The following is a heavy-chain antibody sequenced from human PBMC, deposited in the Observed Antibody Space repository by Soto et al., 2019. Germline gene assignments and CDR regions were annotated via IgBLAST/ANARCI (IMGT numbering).Heavy chain of an antibody. CDR1: GDSVSSNSAA. J-gene: IGHJ6*03. Sequence: SQTLSLTCVISGDSVSSNSAAWNWIRQSPSRGLEWLGRTYYRSRWYNDYAVSVKGRITVNPDTSKNQFSLHLNSVTPEDTAIYYCAMIYDFWSGSEYFYYMDVWGKGTTVTVSS. CDR3: AMIYDFWSGSEYFYYMDV. D-gene: IGHD3-3*01. V-gene: IGHV6-1*01. CDR2: TYYRSRWYN.